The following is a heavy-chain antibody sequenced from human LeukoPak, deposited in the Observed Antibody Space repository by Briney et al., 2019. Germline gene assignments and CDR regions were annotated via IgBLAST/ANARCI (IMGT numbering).Heavy chain of an antibody. CDR3: ATGGGYSYGYKRDYFDY. V-gene: IGHV3-23*01. CDR2: ISGSGGST. D-gene: IGHD5-18*01. Sequence: GGSLRVSCAASGFTFSSYAMSWARQAPGKGLEWVSAISGSGGSTYYADSVKGRFTISRDNSKNTLYLQMNSLRAEDTAVYYCATGGGYSYGYKRDYFDYWGQGTLVTVSS. CDR1: GFTFSSYA. J-gene: IGHJ4*02.